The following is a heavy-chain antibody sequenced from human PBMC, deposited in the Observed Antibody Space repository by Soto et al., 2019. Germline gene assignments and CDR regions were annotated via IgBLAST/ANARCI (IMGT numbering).Heavy chain of an antibody. V-gene: IGHV4-59*08. J-gene: IGHJ5*02. D-gene: IGHD6-19*01. CDR2: IDYSGST. CDR3: ERSTWFSGGWCWFDP. Sequence: QVQLQESGPGLVKPSETLSLTCTVSGGSISSYYWIWIRQSPGKGLEWIGYIDYSGSTKYNPSLQIPVTIAVATSKNQFSLKIVFVTAADTAVYYCERSTWFSGGWCWFDPWGQGALVTVSS. CDR1: GGSISSYY.